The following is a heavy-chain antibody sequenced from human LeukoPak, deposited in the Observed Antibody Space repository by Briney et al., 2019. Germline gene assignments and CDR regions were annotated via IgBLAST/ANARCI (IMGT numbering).Heavy chain of an antibody. Sequence: PGGSLRLSGAASGFTVSSNYMSWVRQAPGKGLEWGSVIYSGGSTYYADSVKGRFTISRDNSKNPLYLQMTSLRAEDTAVYYCARDQIAAAGTPIGYYGMDVWGQGTTVTVSS. J-gene: IGHJ6*02. D-gene: IGHD6-13*01. CDR2: IYSGGST. V-gene: IGHV3-53*01. CDR1: GFTVSSNY. CDR3: ARDQIAAAGTPIGYYGMDV.